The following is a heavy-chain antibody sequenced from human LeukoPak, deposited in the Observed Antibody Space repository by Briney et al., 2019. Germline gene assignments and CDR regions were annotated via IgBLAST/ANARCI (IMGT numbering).Heavy chain of an antibody. Sequence: GGSLRLSCTASGFTFGDYAMSWVRQAPGKGLEWVAVISYDGRQNYYADSVKGRFTISRDNSKNTLYLQMNSLRAEDTAVYYCAKDWCSSGCLYDYWGQGTLVTVSS. J-gene: IGHJ4*02. CDR2: ISYDGRQN. V-gene: IGHV3-30*04. CDR1: GFTFGDYA. D-gene: IGHD6-19*01. CDR3: AKDWCSSGCLYDY.